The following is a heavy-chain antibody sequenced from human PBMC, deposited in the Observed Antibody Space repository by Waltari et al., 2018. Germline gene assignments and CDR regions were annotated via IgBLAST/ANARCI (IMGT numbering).Heavy chain of an antibody. CDR2: IYYSGRS. CDR1: GDSVINSNYS. J-gene: IGHJ4*02. D-gene: IGHD3-10*01. CDR3: ARLSPPMWVRGVKGGYYFDY. Sequence: QLQLLESGPGLVKPSETLSLTCTVSGDSVINSNYSWGWIRQPPGNGLEWIGNIYYSGRSSYNPSLKSRVIISVDTSKNQFSVRLTSVTAADTAVFYCARLSPPMWVRGVKGGYYFDYWGPGTLVTVSS. V-gene: IGHV4-39*07.